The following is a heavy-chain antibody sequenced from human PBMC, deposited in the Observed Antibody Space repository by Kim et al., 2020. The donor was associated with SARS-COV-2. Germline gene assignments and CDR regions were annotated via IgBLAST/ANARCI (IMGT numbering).Heavy chain of an antibody. J-gene: IGHJ4*02. CDR1: GFAFTNHS. CDR2: ISDSADDI. Sequence: GGSLRLSCAASGFAFTNHSMSWVRQAPGKGLEWVASISDSADDIRYAPTVEGRVTISSDNIKYTLFLHMNWLRVEDAAIYYCTRHGLPPAGRTHDYWGQGILVTVSS. CDR3: TRHGLPPAGRTHDY. V-gene: IGHV3-23*01. D-gene: IGHD3-16*01.